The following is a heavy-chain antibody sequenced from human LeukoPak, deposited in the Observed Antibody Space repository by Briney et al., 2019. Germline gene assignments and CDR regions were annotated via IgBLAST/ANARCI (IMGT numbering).Heavy chain of an antibody. CDR3: TTGGITIFGVVTWYYFDY. Sequence: GGSLRLSCAASGFTFSNAWMSWVRQAPGKGLEWVGRIKSKTDGGTTDYAALVRGRFTISRDDSKNTLYLQMNSLKTEDTAVYYCTTGGITIFGVVTWYYFDYWGQGTLVTVSS. V-gene: IGHV3-15*01. CDR1: GFTFSNAW. D-gene: IGHD3-3*01. J-gene: IGHJ4*02. CDR2: IKSKTDGGTT.